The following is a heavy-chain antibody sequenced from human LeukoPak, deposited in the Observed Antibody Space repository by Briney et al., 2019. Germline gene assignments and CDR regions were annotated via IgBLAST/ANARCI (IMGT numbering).Heavy chain of an antibody. Sequence: GGSLRLSCAGSGFTFSGYWMSWVRQAPGKGLEWVANIKQDGSEKYYVDSVKGRFTISRDNAKNSLYLQMDSLRVEDTAVYYCARAWGTVTSAVEPFDPWGQGTLVTVSS. CDR1: GFTFSGYW. CDR3: ARAWGTVTSAVEPFDP. V-gene: IGHV3-7*01. J-gene: IGHJ5*02. CDR2: IKQDGSEK. D-gene: IGHD4-17*01.